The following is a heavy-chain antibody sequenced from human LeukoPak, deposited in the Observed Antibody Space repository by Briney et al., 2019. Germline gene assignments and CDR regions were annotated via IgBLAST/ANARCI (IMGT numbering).Heavy chain of an antibody. CDR1: GYTFIGYG. D-gene: IGHD1-26*01. CDR2: ISPYTTKT. Sequence: GASVKVSCKASGYTFIGYGITWVRQAPGQGLDWMGWISPYTTKTNYAQSLQGRVTMTTDTSTSTAYMELRSLRSDYTAVYYCAREGGVGPTAPPDYYSYQMDVWGKGTTVTVSS. V-gene: IGHV1-18*01. CDR3: AREGGVGPTAPPDYYSYQMDV. J-gene: IGHJ6*03.